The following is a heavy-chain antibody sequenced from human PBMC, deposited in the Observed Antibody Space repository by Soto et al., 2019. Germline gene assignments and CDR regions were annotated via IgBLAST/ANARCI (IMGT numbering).Heavy chain of an antibody. D-gene: IGHD3-9*01. CDR2: INPNSGGT. V-gene: IGHV1-2*04. CDR1: GYTFTGYY. CDR3: ARDRGDSDILNGYYYYYYGMDV. Sequence: ASVKVSCKASGYTFTGYYMHWVRQAPGQGLEWMGWINPNSGGTNYAQKFQGWVTMTRDTSISTAYMELSRLRSDDTAVYYCARDRGDSDILNGYYYYYYGMDVWGQGTTGTVSS. J-gene: IGHJ6*02.